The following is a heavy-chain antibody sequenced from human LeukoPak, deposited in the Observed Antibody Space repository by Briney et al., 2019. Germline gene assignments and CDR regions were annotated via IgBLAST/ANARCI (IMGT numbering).Heavy chain of an antibody. CDR2: IWSDGSNK. D-gene: IGHD3-10*01. V-gene: IGHV3-33*01. CDR1: GFTFSNYG. J-gene: IGHJ6*02. CDR3: ARALFAGAFYGMDV. Sequence: GRSLRLSCAAFGFTFSNYGVHWVRQAPGKGLEWVAIIWSDGSNKYYADSVKGRFTISRDNSKNTLYLQMNSLRAEDTAVYYCARALFAGAFYGMDVWGQGTTVTVSS.